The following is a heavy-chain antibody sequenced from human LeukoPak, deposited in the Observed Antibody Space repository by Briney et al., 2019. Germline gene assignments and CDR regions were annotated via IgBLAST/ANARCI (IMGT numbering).Heavy chain of an antibody. Sequence: GGSLRLSCAASGFTFSSYAMHWVRQAPGKGLEWVAIISYDGSNKDYADSAKGRFTISRDNAKNTLYLQMNSLRAEDTALYYCARAAAGTLYYYYYYMDVWGKGTTVTVSS. CDR1: GFTFSSYA. V-gene: IGHV3-30*04. J-gene: IGHJ6*03. CDR2: ISYDGSNK. CDR3: ARAAAGTLYYYYYYMDV. D-gene: IGHD6-13*01.